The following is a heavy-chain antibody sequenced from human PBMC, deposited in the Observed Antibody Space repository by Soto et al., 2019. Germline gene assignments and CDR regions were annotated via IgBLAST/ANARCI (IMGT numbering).Heavy chain of an antibody. Sequence: QLQLQESGPRLVKPSETLSLTCSVSGGSISSSSYSWGWIRQPPGKGLEWIGIIYYSGGTRYNPSLEGRVATSADPPNMESSPGLASVTAADTAVYYCGRQPGHCGRTTCFGYYSVDVCGQGTTVTVS. CDR1: GGSISSSSYS. D-gene: IGHD2-2*01. CDR3: GRQPGHCGRTTCFGYYSVDV. V-gene: IGHV4-39*01. CDR2: IYYSGGT. J-gene: IGHJ6*02.